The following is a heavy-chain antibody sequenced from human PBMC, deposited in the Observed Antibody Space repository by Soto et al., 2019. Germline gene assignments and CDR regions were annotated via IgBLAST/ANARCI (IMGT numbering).Heavy chain of an antibody. V-gene: IGHV4-31*03. CDR3: AREDTAMVNRVDY. CDR1: GGSISSGGYY. J-gene: IGHJ4*02. Sequence: VQLQESGPGLGKPSQTLSLTCTVSGGSISSGGYYWSWIRQHPGKGLEGIGYIYYSGSTYYNPSLTSRVNISVDTSKNQFSLKLSSVTAADTAVYYCAREDTAMVNRVDYWGQGTLVTVSS. CDR2: IYYSGST. D-gene: IGHD5-18*01.